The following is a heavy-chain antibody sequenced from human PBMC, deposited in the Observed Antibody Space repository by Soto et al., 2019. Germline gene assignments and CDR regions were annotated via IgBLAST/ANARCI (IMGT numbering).Heavy chain of an antibody. J-gene: IGHJ4*02. D-gene: IGHD6-19*01. CDR1: GFIFSSYG. CDR2: ISTSGGYI. CDR3: AGEFSGWYESYFDY. Sequence: GGSLRLSCAASGFIFSSYGMSWVRLPPGKGLEWASFISTSGGYISYAESVKGRFTISRDNAKNTLYLQMNSLRAEDTAVYYCAGEFSGWYESYFDYWGQGTLVTVSS. V-gene: IGHV3-21*01.